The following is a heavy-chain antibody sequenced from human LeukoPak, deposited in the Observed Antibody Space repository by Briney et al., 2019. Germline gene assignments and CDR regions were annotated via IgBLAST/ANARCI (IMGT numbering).Heavy chain of an antibody. CDR3: ARARPEYYFDY. V-gene: IGHV3-11*01. J-gene: IGHJ4*02. CDR2: ISSSGSTI. CDR1: GFAFSDYY. Sequence: GGSLRLSCAASGFAFSDYYMSWIRQAPGKGLEWVSYISSSGSTIYYADSVKGRFTISRDNAKNSLYLQMNSLRAEDTALYYCARARPEYYFDYWGQGTLVTVSS.